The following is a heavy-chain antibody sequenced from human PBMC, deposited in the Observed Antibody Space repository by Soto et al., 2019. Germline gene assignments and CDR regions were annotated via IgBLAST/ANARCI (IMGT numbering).Heavy chain of an antibody. Sequence: QVQLQESGPGLVKPSETLSLTCTVSGGSITRGGYYWSWIRQHPGKGLEWIGYISKSGTTYYNPSLKSRFTISVDASKNQFSLKLTSVTAADTAVYYCARDPAPWGQGTLVTVSS. J-gene: IGHJ5*02. CDR2: ISKSGTT. V-gene: IGHV4-31*03. CDR1: GGSITRGGYY. CDR3: ARDPAP.